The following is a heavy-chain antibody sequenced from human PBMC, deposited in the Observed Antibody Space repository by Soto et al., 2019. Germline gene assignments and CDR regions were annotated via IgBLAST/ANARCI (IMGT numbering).Heavy chain of an antibody. CDR2: ISGSGDKT. D-gene: IGHD2-8*01. J-gene: IGHJ1*01. CDR3: ARESKWYGGQYFQD. Sequence: EVQLLQSGGGLAQPGTSLRLSCAASGFTFKYYAMTWVRQAPGKGLEWVSTISGSGDKTDYAYSVKGRFRVSRDNSKDTLYLQMDSLRADDTALYYCARESKWYGGQYFQDWRQVTLVTVSS. V-gene: IGHV3-23*01. CDR1: GFTFKYYA.